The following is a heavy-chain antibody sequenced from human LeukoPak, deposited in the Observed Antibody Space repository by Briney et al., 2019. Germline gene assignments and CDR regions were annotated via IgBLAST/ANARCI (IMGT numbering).Heavy chain of an antibody. Sequence: HSGGSLRLSCAASGFTFSSYWMHWIRQAPGKGLVWVSRINSDGSSTSYADSVKGRFTISRDNAKNTLYLQMNSLRAEDTAEYYSARDLLGNSGSYLRHPNGPPFDYCGQGTLVTVSS. V-gene: IGHV3-74*01. D-gene: IGHD1-26*01. CDR1: GFTFSSYW. J-gene: IGHJ4*02. CDR2: INSDGSST. CDR3: ARDLLGNSGSYLRHPNGPPFDY.